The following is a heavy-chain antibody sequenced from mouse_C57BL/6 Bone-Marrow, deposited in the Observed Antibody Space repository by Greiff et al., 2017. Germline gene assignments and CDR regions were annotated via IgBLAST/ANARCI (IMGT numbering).Heavy chain of an antibody. CDR1: GFTFSDYG. J-gene: IGHJ3*01. CDR2: ISNLAYSI. Sequence: DVKLVESGGGLVQPGGSLKLSCAASGFTFSDYGMAWVRQAPRKGPEWVAFISNLAYSIYYADTVTGRFTISRENAKNTLYLEMSSLRSEDTAMYYCARSYYYGSSPAWFAYWGLGTLVTVSA. V-gene: IGHV5-15*01. D-gene: IGHD1-1*01. CDR3: ARSYYYGSSPAWFAY.